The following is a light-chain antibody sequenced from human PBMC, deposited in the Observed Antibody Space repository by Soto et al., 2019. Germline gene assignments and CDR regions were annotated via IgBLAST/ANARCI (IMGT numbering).Light chain of an antibody. V-gene: IGKV2-24*01. Sequence: DIVMTQTPLSAPVTLGQPASISCRSSQSLVHSDGSTYLNWVQQRPGQPPRLLIYQISNRFSGVPDRFSGSGAGTDFTLKISRVEAEDVGVYYCMQATEFPRTFGQGTKVEIK. CDR2: QIS. J-gene: IGKJ1*01. CDR3: MQATEFPRT. CDR1: QSLVHSDGSTY.